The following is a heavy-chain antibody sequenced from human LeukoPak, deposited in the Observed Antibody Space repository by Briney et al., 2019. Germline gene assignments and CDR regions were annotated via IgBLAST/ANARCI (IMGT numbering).Heavy chain of an antibody. CDR1: GFTFSDYY. V-gene: IGHV3-11*01. J-gene: IGHJ5*02. CDR2: ISSSGSTI. Sequence: PGGSLRLSCAASGFTFSDYYMSWIRQAPGKGLEWVSYISSSGSTIYYADSVKGRFTISRDNAKNSLYLQMNSLRAEDTAVYYCARDLYGPFELIAWFDPWGQGTLVTVSS. D-gene: IGHD2-8*01. CDR3: ARDLYGPFELIAWFDP.